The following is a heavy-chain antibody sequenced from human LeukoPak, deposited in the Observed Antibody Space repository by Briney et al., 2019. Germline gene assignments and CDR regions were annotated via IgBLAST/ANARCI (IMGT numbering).Heavy chain of an antibody. CDR3: ARAFRAQYFDL. D-gene: IGHD1-26*01. V-gene: IGHV4-59*04. J-gene: IGHJ2*01. CDR2: IYYSGST. CDR1: GGSISSYY. Sequence: PSETLSLTCTVSGGSISSYYWSWIRQPPGKGLEWIGIIYYSGSTYYNPSLKGRVTISVDTSKNQFSLKLSSVTAADTAVYYCARAFRAQYFDLWGRGTLVTVSS.